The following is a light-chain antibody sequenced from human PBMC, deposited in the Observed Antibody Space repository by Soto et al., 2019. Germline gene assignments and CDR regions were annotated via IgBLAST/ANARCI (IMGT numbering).Light chain of an antibody. Sequence: EIVVTQSPGTLSLSLGERATLSCRASQSVSRSSLAWYQQKPGQAPRLLIYGTSNSASGIPDRLSGSGSGTAFSFTSSRLETEDFAVYYCQHYGSTTPATFGQGKKVEIK. CDR1: QSVSRSS. CDR3: QHYGSTTPAT. J-gene: IGKJ2*01. V-gene: IGKV3-20*01. CDR2: GTS.